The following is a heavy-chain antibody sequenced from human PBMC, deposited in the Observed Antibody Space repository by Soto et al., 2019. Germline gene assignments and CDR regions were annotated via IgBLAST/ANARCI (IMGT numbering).Heavy chain of an antibody. V-gene: IGHV3-53*01. CDR2: IYISDAT. J-gene: IGHJ5*02. D-gene: IGHD1-1*01. Sequence: GGSLRLSCAASGFSVSNYYMSWVRQAPRKGLQWVSVIYISDATYYADSVQGRFTISRDNSKNILYLQMNSLRLVDTGTYYCARGQGYNYWNLWGQGTLVTVSS. CDR3: ARGQGYNYWNL. CDR1: GFSVSNYY.